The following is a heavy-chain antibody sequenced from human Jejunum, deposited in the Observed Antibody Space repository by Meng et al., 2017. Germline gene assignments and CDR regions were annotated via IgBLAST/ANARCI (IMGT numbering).Heavy chain of an antibody. CDR1: GGSDRGSY. V-gene: IGHV4-4*07. Sequence: SETLSLTCTVSGGSDRGSYWSRIRQPAGKGLEWIGRIFSTTGSANYNPSLKSRVTMSVDTSKNQFSLSLTSVTAADTAVYFCVRVLSSGWVFDPWGQGTLVTVSS. D-gene: IGHD6-19*01. CDR2: IFSTTGSA. CDR3: VRVLSSGWVFDP. J-gene: IGHJ5*02.